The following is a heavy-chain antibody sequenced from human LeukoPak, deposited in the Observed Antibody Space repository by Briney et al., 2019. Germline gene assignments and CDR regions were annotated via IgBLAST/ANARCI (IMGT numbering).Heavy chain of an antibody. Sequence: TGGSLRLSCAVSGFRVSDYYMSWVRQAPGKGLEWVGLIRDSGEAFYADFVRGRFAISRDESENTLYLQMNSLRVDDTAVYFCARDRAALQDWVEFDPWGQGTPIIVSS. J-gene: IGHJ5*02. CDR1: GFRVSDYY. D-gene: IGHD3/OR15-3a*01. V-gene: IGHV3-66*03. CDR3: ARDRAALQDWVEFDP. CDR2: IRDSGEA.